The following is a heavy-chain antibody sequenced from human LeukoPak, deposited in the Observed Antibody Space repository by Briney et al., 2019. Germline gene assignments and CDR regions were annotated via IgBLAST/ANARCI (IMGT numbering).Heavy chain of an antibody. CDR2: IYSGGAT. D-gene: IGHD5-18*01. CDR3: ARDRGYSYGYSYYFEN. Sequence: GGSLRLSCAASGFTVSTNYMSWVRHGPGKGLELVSVIYSGGATFYADSVKGRFTISRDNSRNTLYLQMNSLRAEDTAVYYCARDRGYSYGYSYYFENWGQGTLVTVSS. V-gene: IGHV3-53*01. J-gene: IGHJ4*02. CDR1: GFTVSTNY.